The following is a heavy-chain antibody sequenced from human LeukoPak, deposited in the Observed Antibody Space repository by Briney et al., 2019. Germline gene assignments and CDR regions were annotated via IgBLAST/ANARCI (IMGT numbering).Heavy chain of an antibody. CDR1: GGSISSFY. D-gene: IGHD3-16*01. CDR3: ARDRGGRTFDY. CDR2: IYYSGST. J-gene: IGHJ4*02. Sequence: PSETLSLTCTVSGGSISSFYWNWIRQPPGKGLEWIGYIYYSGSTYYNPSLKSRVTISVDTSKNQFSLKLSSVTAADTAVCYCARDRGGRTFDYWGQGTLVTVSS. V-gene: IGHV4-59*01.